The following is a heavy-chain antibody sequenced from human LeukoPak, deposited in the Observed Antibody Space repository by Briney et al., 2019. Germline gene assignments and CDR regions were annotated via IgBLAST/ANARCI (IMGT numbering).Heavy chain of an antibody. J-gene: IGHJ5*02. CDR3: ARDPLGYSSSWFDP. D-gene: IGHD6-13*01. CDR1: GASISSSTDY. V-gene: IGHV4-39*07. CDR2: IYYSGRT. Sequence: PSETLSLTCTVSGASISSSTDYWGWIRQPPGKGLEWIANIYYSGRTYYNPSLKSRVTISVDTSKNQFSLKLSSVTAADTAVYYCARDPLGYSSSWFDPWGQGTLVTVSS.